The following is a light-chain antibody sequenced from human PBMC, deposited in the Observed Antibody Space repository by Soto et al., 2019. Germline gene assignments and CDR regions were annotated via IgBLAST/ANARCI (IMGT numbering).Light chain of an antibody. Sequence: EIVLTQSPATMSVSPGARATLSCRASQSVGSNLAWYQRKPGQAPRLLIYDGSDRATGIPARFSGSGSGTDFTLTISSLEPEDFAVYYCQQRSSWPVTFGQGTRLEI. J-gene: IGKJ5*01. CDR2: DGS. CDR3: QQRSSWPVT. V-gene: IGKV3-11*01. CDR1: QSVGSN.